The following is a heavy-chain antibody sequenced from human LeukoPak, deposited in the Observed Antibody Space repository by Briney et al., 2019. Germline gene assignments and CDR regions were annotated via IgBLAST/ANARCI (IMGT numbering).Heavy chain of an antibody. D-gene: IGHD6-19*01. V-gene: IGHV4-39*01. J-gene: IGHJ4*02. CDR1: GDAITSLTYY. CDR2: IYYSGTT. CDR3: AGYSSGWSSGGGY. Sequence: SETLSLTCTVTGDAITSLTYYWGWIRQPPGKGLEWIASIYYSGTTYYSPSLKSRVTISVNRSDNQFSLRLSSVTAADTAVYFCAGYSSGWSSGGGYWGQGTLVTVSS.